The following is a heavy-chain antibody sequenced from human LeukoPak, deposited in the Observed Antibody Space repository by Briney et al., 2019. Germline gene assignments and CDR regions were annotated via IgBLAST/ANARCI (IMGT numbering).Heavy chain of an antibody. J-gene: IGHJ4*02. D-gene: IGHD3-16*01. Sequence: SQTLSLTCTVSGGSISSGGYYWSWIRQPPGKGLEWIGYIYHSGSTYYNPSPKSRVTISVDRSKNQFSLKLSSVTAADTAVYYCARGVGLHVYYFDYWGQGSLVTVSS. CDR1: GGSISSGGYY. V-gene: IGHV4-30-2*01. CDR2: IYHSGST. CDR3: ARGVGLHVYYFDY.